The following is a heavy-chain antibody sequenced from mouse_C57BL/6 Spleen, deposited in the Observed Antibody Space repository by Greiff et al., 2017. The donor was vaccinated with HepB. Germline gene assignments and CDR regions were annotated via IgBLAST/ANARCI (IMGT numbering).Heavy chain of an antibody. CDR3: ARDPATVVAPAMDY. CDR1: GLTFSSYA. Sequence: EVHLVESGGGLVKPGGSLKLSCAASGLTFSSYAMSWVRQTPEKRLEWVATISDGGSYTYYPDNVKGRFTISRDNAKNNLYLQMSHLKSEDTAMYYCARDPATVVAPAMDYWGQGTSVTVS. CDR2: ISDGGSYT. V-gene: IGHV5-4*01. J-gene: IGHJ4*01. D-gene: IGHD1-1*01.